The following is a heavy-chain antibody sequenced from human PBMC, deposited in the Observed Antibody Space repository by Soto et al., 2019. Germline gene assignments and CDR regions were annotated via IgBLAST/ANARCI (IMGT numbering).Heavy chain of an antibody. D-gene: IGHD6-19*01. Sequence: SAKGSCKPSCYTFTSYGISWVRQAPGQGLEWMGWISAYNGNTNYAQKLQGRVTMTTDTSTSTAYMELRSLRSDDTAVYYCARDSSDSSGWYNWFDPWGQGTLVTV. CDR2: ISAYNGNT. J-gene: IGHJ5*02. CDR1: CYTFTSYG. V-gene: IGHV1-18*01. CDR3: ARDSSDSSGWYNWFDP.